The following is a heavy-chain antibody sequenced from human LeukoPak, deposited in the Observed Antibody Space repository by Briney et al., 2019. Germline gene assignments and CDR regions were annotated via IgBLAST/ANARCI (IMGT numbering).Heavy chain of an antibody. Sequence: GGSLRLSCAASGFTFSSYAMSWVRQPPGKGLEWVSAISGSGGSTYYADSVKGRFTISRDNSKNTLYLQMNSLRAGDTAVYYCARDYYGSGSYFWVQRPIDSWGQGTLVTVSS. CDR1: GFTFSSYA. CDR2: ISGSGGST. V-gene: IGHV3-23*01. D-gene: IGHD3-10*01. J-gene: IGHJ4*02. CDR3: ARDYYGSGSYFWVQRPIDS.